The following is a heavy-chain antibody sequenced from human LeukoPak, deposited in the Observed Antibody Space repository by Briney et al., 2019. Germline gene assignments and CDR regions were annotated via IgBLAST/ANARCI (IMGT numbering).Heavy chain of an antibody. Sequence: GGSLRLSCAASGFTVSSNYMSWVRQAPGKGLEWVSVIYSGGSTYYADSVKGRFTISRDNSKNTLYLQMNSLRAEDTAVYYCAKGTQRHKAMVYFDYWGQGTLVTVSS. V-gene: IGHV3-66*01. CDR1: GFTVSSNY. D-gene: IGHD5-18*01. CDR2: IYSGGST. J-gene: IGHJ4*02. CDR3: AKGTQRHKAMVYFDY.